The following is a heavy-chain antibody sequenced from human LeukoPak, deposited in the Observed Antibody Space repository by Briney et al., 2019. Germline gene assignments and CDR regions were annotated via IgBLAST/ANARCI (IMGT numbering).Heavy chain of an antibody. D-gene: IGHD2-2*01. CDR1: GFTFSSYW. J-gene: IGHJ4*02. CDR2: IKQDGSEK. CDR3: AKGGCSSTNCYPDY. Sequence: GGSLRLSCAASGFTFSSYWMSWVRQAPGKGLEWVANIKQDGSEKYYVDSVKGRFTISRDNAKNSLYLQMNSLRAEDTAIYYCAKGGCSSTNCYPDYWGQGALVTVSS. V-gene: IGHV3-7*01.